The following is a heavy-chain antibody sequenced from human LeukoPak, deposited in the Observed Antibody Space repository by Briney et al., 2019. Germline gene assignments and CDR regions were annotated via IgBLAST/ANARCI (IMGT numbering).Heavy chain of an antibody. CDR3: ARDLSVGLAAADTHGMDV. CDR2: IIPILGIA. Sequence: SVKVSCKASGATFSSYAISWVRQPPGQGLEWMGRIIPILGIANYAQKFHGRVTITADKYTSTAYMEMSSLRYEDTAVYYCARDLSVGLAAADTHGMDVWGQGPTVTVSS. V-gene: IGHV1-69*04. J-gene: IGHJ6*02. CDR1: GATFSSYA. D-gene: IGHD6-13*01.